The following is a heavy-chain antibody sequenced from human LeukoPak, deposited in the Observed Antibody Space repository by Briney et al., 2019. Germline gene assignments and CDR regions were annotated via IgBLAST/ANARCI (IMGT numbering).Heavy chain of an antibody. CDR3: ARGNPIVVVPAAIRYFDY. V-gene: IGHV4-34*01. CDR2: INHSGST. Sequence: PSETLSLTCAVYGGSFSGYYWSWIRQPPGKGLEWIGEINHSGSTNYNPSLKSRVTISVDTSKNQFSLKLSSVTAADTAVYYCARGNPIVVVPAAIRYFDYWGQGTLVTASS. CDR1: GGSFSGYY. J-gene: IGHJ4*02. D-gene: IGHD2-2*01.